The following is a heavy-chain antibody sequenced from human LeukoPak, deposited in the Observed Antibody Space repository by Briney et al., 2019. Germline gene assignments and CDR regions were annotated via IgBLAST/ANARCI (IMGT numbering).Heavy chain of an antibody. CDR3: ATHRMQWLVPPYYYYGMDV. J-gene: IGHJ6*02. CDR1: GYTLTELS. D-gene: IGHD6-19*01. CDR2: FDPEDGET. Sequence: GASVKVSCKVSGYTLTELSMHWVRQAPGKGLEWMGGFDPEDGETIYAQKFQGRVTMTEDTSTDTAYMELSSLRSEDTAVYYCATHRMQWLVPPYYYYGMDVWGQGSTVTVSS. V-gene: IGHV1-24*01.